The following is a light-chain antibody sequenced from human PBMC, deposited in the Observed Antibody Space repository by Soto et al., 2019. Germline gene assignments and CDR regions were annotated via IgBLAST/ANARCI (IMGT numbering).Light chain of an antibody. Sequence: DIQMTQSPSSLSASVGDRVTITCRASQSISIYLNWYQQKPGKAPKLLIYAASSLQSGVPSRFSADGSGTDFTLTISSLLPEDFATYYCHHRSSTPPFTFGPGTKVDIK. J-gene: IGKJ3*01. CDR2: AAS. CDR3: HHRSSTPPFT. V-gene: IGKV1-39*01. CDR1: QSISIY.